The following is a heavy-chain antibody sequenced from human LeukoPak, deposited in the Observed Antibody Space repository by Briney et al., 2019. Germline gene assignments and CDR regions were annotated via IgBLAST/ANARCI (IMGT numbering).Heavy chain of an antibody. V-gene: IGHV4-34*01. CDR3: ARHCLSDSSGWYWFDP. CDR2: IYYSGST. D-gene: IGHD6-19*01. J-gene: IGHJ5*02. Sequence: SETLSLTCAVYGGSFSGYYWSWIRQPPGKGLEWIGSIYYSGSTYYNPSLKSRVTISVDTSKNQFSLKLSSVTAADTAVYYCARHCLSDSSGWYWFDPWGQGTLVTVSS. CDR1: GGSFSGYY.